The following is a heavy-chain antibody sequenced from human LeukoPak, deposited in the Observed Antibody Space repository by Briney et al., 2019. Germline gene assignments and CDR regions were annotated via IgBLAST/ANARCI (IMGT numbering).Heavy chain of an antibody. Sequence: PGGSLRLSCAASGFTFSSYNMNWVRQAPGKGLEWVSSISSSSGYIYYADSVMGRFTISRDNAKNLLYLQMNSLRAEDTAVYYCARDARRFGEPRLFDPWGQGTLVTVSS. D-gene: IGHD3-10*01. V-gene: IGHV3-21*01. CDR2: ISSSSGYI. J-gene: IGHJ5*02. CDR1: GFTFSSYN. CDR3: ARDARRFGEPRLFDP.